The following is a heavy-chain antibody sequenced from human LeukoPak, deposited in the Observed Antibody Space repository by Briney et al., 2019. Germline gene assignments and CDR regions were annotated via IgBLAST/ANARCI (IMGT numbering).Heavy chain of an antibody. J-gene: IGHJ4*02. CDR3: ARIMAPRIAAAGIFDS. CDR2: INHSGST. Sequence: SETLSLTCAVYGGSFSGYYWSWVRQPPGRGLEWVGEINHSGSTNYNPSLKRRVTISVDTYKKQFSLNLSSVTAADTAVYYCARIMAPRIAAAGIFDSWGQGTLSPSPQ. V-gene: IGHV4-34*01. CDR1: GGSFSGYY. D-gene: IGHD6-13*01.